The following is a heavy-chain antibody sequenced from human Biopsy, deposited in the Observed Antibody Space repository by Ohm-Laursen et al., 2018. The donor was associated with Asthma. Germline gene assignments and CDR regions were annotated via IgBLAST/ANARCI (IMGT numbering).Heavy chain of an antibody. CDR3: ARGDSSNWSHYYFDY. CDR2: IYSGGTS. CDR1: GFAVSRDH. D-gene: IGHD3-22*01. J-gene: IGHJ4*02. V-gene: IGHV3-53*01. Sequence: SLRLSCAASGFAVSRDHMFWVRQAPGKGLEWVSVIYSGGTSHTADFVRGRFTISRDYSKDTLYLQMHSLRAEDTVVYYCARGDSSNWSHYYFDYWGQGTLVTVSS.